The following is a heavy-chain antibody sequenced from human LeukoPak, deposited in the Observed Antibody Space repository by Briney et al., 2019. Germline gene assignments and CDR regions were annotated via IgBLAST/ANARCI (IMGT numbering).Heavy chain of an antibody. CDR3: AKDQSHVGIEMDY. Sequence: GGSLRLSCAASGFTFDDYAMHWVRQAPGKGLEWVSGISWNSGSIGYADSVKGRFTISRDNAKNSLYLLMNSLRAEDTALYYCAKDQSHVGIEMDYWGQGTLVTVSS. J-gene: IGHJ4*02. D-gene: IGHD5-24*01. CDR1: GFTFDDYA. V-gene: IGHV3-9*01. CDR2: ISWNSGSI.